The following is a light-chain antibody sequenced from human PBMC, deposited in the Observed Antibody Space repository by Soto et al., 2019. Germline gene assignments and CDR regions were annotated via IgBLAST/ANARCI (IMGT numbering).Light chain of an antibody. Sequence: QSVLTQPPSASGSPGQSVTISCTGTSSDVGGYNYVSWYQQHPGKAPKLMIYEVSKRPSGVPDRFSGSKSGNTASLTVSGLQAEDEADYYCSSYAGSNSGVSGTGTKVTVL. CDR3: SSYAGSNSGV. V-gene: IGLV2-8*01. J-gene: IGLJ1*01. CDR2: EVS. CDR1: SSDVGGYNY.